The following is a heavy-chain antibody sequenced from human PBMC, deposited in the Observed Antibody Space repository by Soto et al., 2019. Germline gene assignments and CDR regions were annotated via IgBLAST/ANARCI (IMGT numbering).Heavy chain of an antibody. CDR1: GYIFTSYN. Sequence: KVACKASGYIFTSYNMHLVRQAPGQGLEWMGIINPSGGSTSYAQKFQGRVTMTRDTSTSTVYMELSSLRSEDTAVYYCARGVGHDAFDIWGEGTMVTVSS. J-gene: IGHJ3*02. CDR3: ARGVGHDAFDI. CDR2: INPSGGST. V-gene: IGHV1-46*01.